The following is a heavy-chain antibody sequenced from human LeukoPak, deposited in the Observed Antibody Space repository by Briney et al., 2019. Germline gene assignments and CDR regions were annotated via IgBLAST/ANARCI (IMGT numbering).Heavy chain of an antibody. V-gene: IGHV1-69*01. CDR2: IIPIFGTA. D-gene: IGHD3-22*01. CDR3: ARDGDYYDSSGYHAHPDY. Sequence: GSSVKVSRKASGGTFSSYAISWVRQAPGQGLEWMGGIIPIFGTANYAQKFQGRVTITADESTSTAYMELSSLRSEDTAVYYCARDGDYYDSSGYHAHPDYWGQGTLVTVSS. CDR1: GGTFSSYA. J-gene: IGHJ4*02.